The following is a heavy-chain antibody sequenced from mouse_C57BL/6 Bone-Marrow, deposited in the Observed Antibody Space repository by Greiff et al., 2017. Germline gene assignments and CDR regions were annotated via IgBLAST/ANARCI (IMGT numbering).Heavy chain of an antibody. CDR1: GYAFSSSW. CDR2: IYPGDGDT. J-gene: IGHJ2*01. V-gene: IGHV1-82*01. Sequence: QVQLQQSGPELVKPGASVKISCKASGYAFSSSWMNWVKQRPGKGLEWIGRIYPGDGDTNYNGKFKGKATLTADKSSSTAYMQLSRLTSEDSAVYFCANSRDYDYFDYWGQGTTLTVSS. CDR3: ANSRDYDYFDY. D-gene: IGHD2-4*01.